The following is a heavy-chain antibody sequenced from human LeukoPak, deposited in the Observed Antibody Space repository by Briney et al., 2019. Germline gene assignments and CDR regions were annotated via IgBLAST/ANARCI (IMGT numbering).Heavy chain of an antibody. CDR1: GFTFSSYG. CDR2: ISYDGSNK. D-gene: IGHD3-22*01. CDR3: AKDRGDYYDSSGYYSGGFDI. J-gene: IGHJ3*02. V-gene: IGHV3-30*18. Sequence: QPGRSLRLSCAASGFTFSSYGMHWVRQAPGKGLEWVAVISYDGSNKYYADSVKGRFTISRDNSKNTLYLQMNSLRAEDTAVYYCAKDRGDYYDSSGYYSGGFDIWGQGTMVTVSS.